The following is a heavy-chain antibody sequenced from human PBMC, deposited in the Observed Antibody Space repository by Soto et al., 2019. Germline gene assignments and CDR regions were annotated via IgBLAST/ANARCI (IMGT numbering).Heavy chain of an antibody. J-gene: IGHJ3*02. CDR1: GLTFSSYG. Sequence: GGSLRLSCAASGLTFSSYGMHWVRQAPGKGLEWVAVISYDGSNKYYADSVKGRFTISRDNSKNTLYLQMNSLRAEDTAVYYCAKDKVLYGGKGGNAFDIWGQGTMVTVSS. D-gene: IGHD4-17*01. CDR3: AKDKVLYGGKGGNAFDI. CDR2: ISYDGSNK. V-gene: IGHV3-30*18.